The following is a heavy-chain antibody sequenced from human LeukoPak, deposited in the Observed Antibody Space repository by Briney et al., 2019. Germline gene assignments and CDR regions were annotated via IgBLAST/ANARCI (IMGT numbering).Heavy chain of an antibody. CDR1: GVSMTTYY. V-gene: IGHV4-59*08. CDR3: ARQPGSTAAFDI. D-gene: IGHD5-18*01. J-gene: IGHJ3*02. Sequence: SETLSLTCTVSGVSMTTYYWSWIRQPPGKGLEWIAYSHNSGETKYNPSLKSPITISVDTSKNEFSLKLTSVTAADTAVYYCARQPGSTAAFDIWGQGTTVTVSA. CDR2: SHNSGET.